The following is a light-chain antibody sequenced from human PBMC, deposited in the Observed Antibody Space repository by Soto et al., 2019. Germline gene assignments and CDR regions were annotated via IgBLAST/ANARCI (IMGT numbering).Light chain of an antibody. CDR3: QQYGASPWT. V-gene: IGKV3D-20*02. J-gene: IGKJ1*01. CDR2: DTS. Sequence: ETVMTQAPATLSVSPGERATPSRRASQSVPNSRLAWYQQKPGQAPSLVISDTSIRATGIPDRFSGSGSGTDFSLIIGRLEPEDFAVYICQQYGASPWTFGQGTKVDIK. CDR1: QSVPNSR.